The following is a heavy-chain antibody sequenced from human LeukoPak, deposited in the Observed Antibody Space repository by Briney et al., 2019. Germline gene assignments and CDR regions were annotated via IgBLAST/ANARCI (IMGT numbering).Heavy chain of an antibody. CDR2: IYYGGTT. CDR3: ARWSSDWENNYFDP. Sequence: SETLSLTCTVSFGSISSDSHYWGGIRQPPGNRMEGIASIYYGGTTQYNPSLKSRATISIDTSNNRFSLRLTSATAADTAVYYCARWSSDWENNYFDPWGQGILVTVSS. J-gene: IGHJ5*02. CDR1: FGSISSDSHY. D-gene: IGHD6-19*01. V-gene: IGHV4-39*07.